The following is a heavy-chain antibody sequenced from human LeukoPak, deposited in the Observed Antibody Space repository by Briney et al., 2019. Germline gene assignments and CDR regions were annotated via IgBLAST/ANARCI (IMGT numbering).Heavy chain of an antibody. Sequence: PGGSLRLSCAASGFTFSSYGMSWVRQAPGKGLEWVSAISGSGGSTYYADSVKGRFAISRDNSKNTLYLQMNSLRAEDTAVYYCAKGGGSSWAIDYWGQGTLVTVSS. D-gene: IGHD6-13*01. J-gene: IGHJ4*02. CDR1: GFTFSSYG. CDR2: ISGSGGST. CDR3: AKGGGSSWAIDY. V-gene: IGHV3-23*01.